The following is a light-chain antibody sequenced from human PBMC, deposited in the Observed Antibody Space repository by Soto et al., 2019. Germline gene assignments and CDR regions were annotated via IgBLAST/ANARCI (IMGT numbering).Light chain of an antibody. CDR3: QQYGSSFT. Sequence: EIVMTQSPATPSLSPVERATLSCRASQSVSSSYLAWYQQKPGQAPRLLIYGASSRATGIPDRFSGSGSGTDFTLTISRLEPEDFAVYYCQQYGSSFTFGPGTKVDIK. J-gene: IGKJ3*01. CDR2: GAS. CDR1: QSVSSSY. V-gene: IGKV3-20*01.